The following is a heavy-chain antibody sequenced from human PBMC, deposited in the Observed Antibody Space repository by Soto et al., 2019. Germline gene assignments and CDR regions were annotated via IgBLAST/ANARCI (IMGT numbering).Heavy chain of an antibody. CDR1: GGSFGGYY. V-gene: IGHV4-34*01. J-gene: IGHJ3*02. Sequence: SETLSLTCAVDGGSFGGYYWSWIRQHPGKGLEWIGEINHRGSTNYNPSLKSRVTISVDTSKNQFSLKLSSVTAADTAVYYCAREGDDILTGYYGDGDAFDIWGQGTMVTVSS. CDR2: INHRGST. CDR3: AREGDDILTGYYGDGDAFDI. D-gene: IGHD3-9*01.